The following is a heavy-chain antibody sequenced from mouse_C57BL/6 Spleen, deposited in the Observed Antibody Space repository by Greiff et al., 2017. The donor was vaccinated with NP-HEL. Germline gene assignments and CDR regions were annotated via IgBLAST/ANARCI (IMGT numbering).Heavy chain of an antibody. Sequence: QVQLQQSGAELVRPGASVTLSCKASGYTFTDYEMHWVKQTPVHGLEWIGAIDPETGGTAYNQKFKGKAILTADKSSSTAYMELRSLTSEDSAVYYCTRGITTVFDDWGQGTTLTVSS. J-gene: IGHJ2*01. D-gene: IGHD1-1*01. V-gene: IGHV1-15*01. CDR3: TRGITTVFDD. CDR2: IDPETGGT. CDR1: GYTFTDYE.